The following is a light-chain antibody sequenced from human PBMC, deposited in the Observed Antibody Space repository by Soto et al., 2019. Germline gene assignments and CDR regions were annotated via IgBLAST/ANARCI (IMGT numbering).Light chain of an antibody. Sequence: IQLTQSPSSLSASVGDRVTITCRASQGISSDLAWYQQKPGKAPKLLIYSASTLQNGVPSRFSGSGSGTDFTLTISGLQPEDLGTYYHQQLHSYPVTLGQEPRL. J-gene: IGKJ5*01. V-gene: IGKV1-9*01. CDR2: SAS. CDR3: QQLHSYPVT. CDR1: QGISSD.